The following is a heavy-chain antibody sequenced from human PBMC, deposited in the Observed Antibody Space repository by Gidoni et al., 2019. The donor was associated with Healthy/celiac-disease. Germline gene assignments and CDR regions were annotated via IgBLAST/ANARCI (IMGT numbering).Heavy chain of an antibody. J-gene: IGHJ3*02. D-gene: IGHD2-8*01. V-gene: IGHV3-23*01. CDR3: AKSGDGASRAFDI. Sequence: RDNSKNTLYLQMNSLRAEDTAVYYCAKSGDGASRAFDIWGQGTMVTVSS.